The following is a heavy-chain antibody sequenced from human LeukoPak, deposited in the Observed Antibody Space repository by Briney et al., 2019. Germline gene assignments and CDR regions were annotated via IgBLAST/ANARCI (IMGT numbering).Heavy chain of an antibody. CDR3: ARGRRYCGGDCYVPYYFDY. Sequence: GGSLRLSCAASGFTVSSNYMNWVRQAPGKGLGWVSVIYSDGSTYYADSVKGRFTISRDNSKNTLYLQMNSLRAEDTAVYYCARGRRYCGGDCYVPYYFDYWGQGTLVTVSS. CDR1: GFTVSSNY. V-gene: IGHV3-53*01. J-gene: IGHJ4*02. CDR2: IYSDGST. D-gene: IGHD2-21*02.